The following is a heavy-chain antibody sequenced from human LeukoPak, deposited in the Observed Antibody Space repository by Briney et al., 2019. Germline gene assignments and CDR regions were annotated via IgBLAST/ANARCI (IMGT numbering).Heavy chain of an antibody. V-gene: IGHV4-59*01. CDR3: ARAVSEYTYGTRFDY. CDR1: GGYINSYY. CDR2: LYYTGTT. J-gene: IGHJ4*02. D-gene: IGHD5-18*01. Sequence: SETLSLTCSVSGGYINSYYWSWIRQPPGKGLGWIGNLYYTGTTSYNPSLKSRVTISADTSKTQFSLNINSVTAADTAVYFCARAVSEYTYGTRFDYWGPGTLVAVSS.